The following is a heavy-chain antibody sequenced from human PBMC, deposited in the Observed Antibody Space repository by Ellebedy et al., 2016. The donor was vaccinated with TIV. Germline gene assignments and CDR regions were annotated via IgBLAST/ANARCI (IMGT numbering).Heavy chain of an antibody. Sequence: GESLKISCAASGFTFSSYGMHWVRQAPGKGLEWVAVISYDGSNKYYADSVKGRFTISRDNSKNTLYLQMNSLRAEDTAVYYCARDGTYYYDSSGYQHWGQGTLVTVSS. J-gene: IGHJ1*01. CDR1: GFTFSSYG. V-gene: IGHV3-30*03. CDR2: ISYDGSNK. D-gene: IGHD3-22*01. CDR3: ARDGTYYYDSSGYQH.